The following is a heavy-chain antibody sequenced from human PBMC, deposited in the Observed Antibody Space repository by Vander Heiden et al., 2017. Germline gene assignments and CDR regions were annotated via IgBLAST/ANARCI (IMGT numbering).Heavy chain of an antibody. CDR2: IYPGDSDT. V-gene: IGHV5-51*01. D-gene: IGHD5-18*01. Sequence: EVQLVQSGAEVKKPGESLKISCKGSGYSFTSYWIGWVRQMPGRGLEWMGIIYPGDSDTRYSPSFQGQVTISADKSISTAYLQWSSLKASDTAMYYCARHRGGYSYGLSMEPPTYYFDYWGQGTLVTVSS. J-gene: IGHJ4*02. CDR3: ARHRGGYSYGLSMEPPTYYFDY. CDR1: GYSFTSYW.